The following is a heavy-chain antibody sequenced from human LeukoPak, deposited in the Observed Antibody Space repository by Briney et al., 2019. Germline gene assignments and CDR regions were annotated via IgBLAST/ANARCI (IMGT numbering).Heavy chain of an antibody. V-gene: IGHV4-34*01. CDR3: ARGGRSLVATQFDL. CDR2: INHSGST. Sequence: SETLSLTCAVYGGSFSGYYWSWIRQPPGKGLEWIGEINHSGSTNYNPSLKSRVTISVDTSKNQFSLKLSSVTAADTAVYYCARGGRSLVATQFDLWGRGTLVTVSS. D-gene: IGHD2-15*01. J-gene: IGHJ2*01. CDR1: GGSFSGYY.